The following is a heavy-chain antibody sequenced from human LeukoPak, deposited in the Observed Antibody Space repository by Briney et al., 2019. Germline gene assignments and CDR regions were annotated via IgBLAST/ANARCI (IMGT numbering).Heavy chain of an antibody. D-gene: IGHD3-10*01. J-gene: IGHJ6*03. CDR1: GYTFTGYY. V-gene: IGHV1-18*04. CDR2: ISAYNGNT. CDR3: ARADVRGGRSRYYYYYYMDV. Sequence: ASVKVSCKASGYTFTGYYMHWVRQAPGQGLEWMGWISAYNGNTNYAQKLQGRVTMTTDTSTSTAYMELRSLRSDDTAVYYCARADVRGGRSRYYYYYYMDVWGKGTTVTISS.